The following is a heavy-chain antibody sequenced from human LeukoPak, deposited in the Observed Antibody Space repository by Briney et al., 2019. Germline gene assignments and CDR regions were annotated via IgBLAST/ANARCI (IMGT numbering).Heavy chain of an antibody. Sequence: GGSLRLSCVASRFTFSNYWMSWVRQAPGKGLEWVANINQDGSKKPYADSMKGRFTISRDNAKESLYLQLNSLRADDTAVYYCAKWGPHCVGDYCPVLDSGGQGTLVTVSS. CDR1: RFTFSNYW. CDR3: AKWGPHCVGDYCPVLDS. CDR2: INQDGSKK. V-gene: IGHV3-7*01. D-gene: IGHD2-21*02. J-gene: IGHJ4*02.